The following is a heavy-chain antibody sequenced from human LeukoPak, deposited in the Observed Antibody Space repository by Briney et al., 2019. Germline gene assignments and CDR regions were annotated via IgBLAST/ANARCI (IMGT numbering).Heavy chain of an antibody. V-gene: IGHV1-2*02. CDR3: ARYSSSWYGGFDY. CDR2: INPNSGGT. J-gene: IGHJ4*02. Sequence: ASVKVSCKASGYTFTGYYMHWVRQAPGQGLEWMGWINPNSGGTSYAQKFQGRVTMTRDTSISTAYMELSRLRSDDTAVYYCARYSSSWYGGFDYWGQGTLVTVSS. CDR1: GYTFTGYY. D-gene: IGHD6-13*01.